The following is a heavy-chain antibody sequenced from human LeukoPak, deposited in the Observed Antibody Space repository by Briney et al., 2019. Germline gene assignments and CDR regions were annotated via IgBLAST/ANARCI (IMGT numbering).Heavy chain of an antibody. CDR1: GYTFTSYG. CDR3: ARDLSRVCSGGSCYWNDY. J-gene: IGHJ4*02. CDR2: ISAHNGNT. Sequence: EASVKVSCKASGYTFTSYGISWVRQAPGQGLEWMGWISAHNGNTNYAQELQGRVTMTTDTSTSTVYMDLRSLRSDDTAVYYCARDLSRVCSGGSCYWNDYWGQGTLVTVSS. D-gene: IGHD2-15*01. V-gene: IGHV1-18*01.